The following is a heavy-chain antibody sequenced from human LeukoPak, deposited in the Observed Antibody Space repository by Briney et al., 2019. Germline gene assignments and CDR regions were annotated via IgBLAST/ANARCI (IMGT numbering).Heavy chain of an antibody. CDR3: ARAGDIVATTFSFDY. Sequence: GGSLRLSCAASGFTFSDYSMNWVRQAPGKGLEWVSSITGSSNHIYYADSLKGRFTISRDNAKNTLYLQMNSLKAEDTAVYYCARAGDIVATTFSFDYWGQGTLVTVSS. CDR2: ITGSSNHI. D-gene: IGHD5-12*01. J-gene: IGHJ4*02. V-gene: IGHV3-21*01. CDR1: GFTFSDYS.